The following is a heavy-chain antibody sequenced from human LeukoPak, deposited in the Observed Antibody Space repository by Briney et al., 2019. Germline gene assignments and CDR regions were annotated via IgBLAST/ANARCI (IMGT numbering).Heavy chain of an antibody. D-gene: IGHD6-19*01. J-gene: IGHJ4*02. CDR1: GGSFSGYY. V-gene: IGHV4-34*01. CDR3: ARAYSSGWYIF. CDR2: INHSGST. Sequence: SETLSLTCAVYGGSFSGYYWSWIRQPPGKGLEWIGEINHSGSTNYNPSLKSRVTISVDTSKNQFSLKLSSVTAADTAVYYCARAYSSGWYIFWGQGTQVTVSS.